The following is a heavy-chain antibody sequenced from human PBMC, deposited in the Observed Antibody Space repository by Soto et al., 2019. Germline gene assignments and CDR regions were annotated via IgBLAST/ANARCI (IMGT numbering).Heavy chain of an antibody. CDR2: IYSGGST. J-gene: IGHJ3*02. D-gene: IGHD3-16*02. V-gene: IGHV3-53*01. Sequence: EVQLVESGGGLIQPGGSLRLSCAASGFTVSSNYMSWVRQAPGKGLEWVSVIYSGGSTYYADSVKGRFTISRDNSKNTLYLQMNSLRAEDTAVYYCARDGVIDIDAFDIWGQGTMVTVSS. CDR1: GFTVSSNY. CDR3: ARDGVIDIDAFDI.